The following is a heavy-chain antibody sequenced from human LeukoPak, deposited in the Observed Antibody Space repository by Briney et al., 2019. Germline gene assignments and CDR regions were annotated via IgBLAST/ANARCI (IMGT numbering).Heavy chain of an antibody. Sequence: SVKVSCKASGGTFSSYAISWVRQAPGQGLEWMGGIIPIFGTANYAQKFQGRVTITADESTSTAYMELSSLRSENTAVYYCARVGSGYSSGWLDYWGQGTLVTVSS. J-gene: IGHJ4*02. CDR1: GGTFSSYA. D-gene: IGHD6-19*01. CDR3: ARVGSGYSSGWLDY. V-gene: IGHV1-69*13. CDR2: IIPIFGTA.